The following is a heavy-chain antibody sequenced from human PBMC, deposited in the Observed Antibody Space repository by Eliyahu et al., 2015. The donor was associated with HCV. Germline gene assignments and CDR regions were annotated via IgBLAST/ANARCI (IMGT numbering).Heavy chain of an antibody. V-gene: IGHV1-69-2*01. J-gene: IGHJ4*02. CDR2: VDPEDGET. CDR3: AKAANSSSWYYLDY. Sequence: LEWVGLVDPEDGETIYAEKFQGRVTISADTSTHTAYMELSSLRSEDTAFYYCAKAANSSSWYYLDYWGQGTLVTVSS. D-gene: IGHD6-13*01.